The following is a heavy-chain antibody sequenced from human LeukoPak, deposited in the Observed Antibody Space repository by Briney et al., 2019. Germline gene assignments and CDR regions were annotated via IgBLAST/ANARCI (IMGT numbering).Heavy chain of an antibody. Sequence: SETLSLTCTVSGGSISSYYWSWIRQLPGKGLEWIGYIYYTGSTNYNPSLKSGVTISLDTSKNQFSLTLSSVTTADTAVYYCARETPMGNFDYWGQGTLLTVSS. CDR1: GGSISSYY. J-gene: IGHJ4*02. CDR2: IYYTGST. D-gene: IGHD5-18*01. V-gene: IGHV4-59*01. CDR3: ARETPMGNFDY.